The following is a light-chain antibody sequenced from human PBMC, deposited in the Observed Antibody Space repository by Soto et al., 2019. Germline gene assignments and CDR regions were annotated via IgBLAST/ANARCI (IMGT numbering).Light chain of an antibody. V-gene: IGLV1-40*01. CDR3: QSYDSSRSGWV. CDR2: GNS. CDR1: SSNIGAGYD. J-gene: IGLJ3*02. Sequence: QSVLTQPPSVSGAPGQRVTISCTGSSSNIGAGYDVHWYQQLPGTAPKLLIYGNSNRPSRVPDRFSGSKSGTSASLAITGLQAEDEADYYCQSYDSSRSGWVFGGGTKVTVL.